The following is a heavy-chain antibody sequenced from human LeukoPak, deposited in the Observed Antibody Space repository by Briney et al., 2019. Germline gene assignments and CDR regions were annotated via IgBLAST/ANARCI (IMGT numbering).Heavy chain of an antibody. CDR3: ARDPNITPDY. V-gene: IGHV3-30*04. Sequence: PGGSLRLSCAASGFTFSSYAMHWVRQAPSKGLEWVAVISYDGSNKYYADSVKGRFTISRDNPKNTLYAQMNSLRAEDTAVYYCARDPNITPDYWGQGTLVTVSS. D-gene: IGHD2/OR15-2a*01. J-gene: IGHJ4*02. CDR2: ISYDGSNK. CDR1: GFTFSSYA.